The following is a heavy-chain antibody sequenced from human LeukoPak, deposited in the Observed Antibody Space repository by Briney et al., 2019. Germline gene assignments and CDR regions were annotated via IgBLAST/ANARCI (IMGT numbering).Heavy chain of an antibody. D-gene: IGHD4-17*01. V-gene: IGHV4-59*01. CDR2: IYYSGST. J-gene: IGHJ6*03. CDR1: GGSISSYY. Sequence: SETLSLTCTVSGGSISSYYWSWIQQPPGKGLEWIGYIYYSGSTNYNPSLKSRVTISVDTSKNQFSLKLSSVTAADTAVYYCARDTTHYYYYMDVWGKGTTVTVSS. CDR3: ARDTTHYYYYMDV.